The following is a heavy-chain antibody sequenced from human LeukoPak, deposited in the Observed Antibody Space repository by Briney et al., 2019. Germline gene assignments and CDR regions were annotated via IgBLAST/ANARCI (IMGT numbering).Heavy chain of an antibody. J-gene: IGHJ4*02. CDR2: IASDGSST. CDR1: GFTFSSYW. CDR3: AKDRYSYAFEYSDS. V-gene: IGHV3-74*01. Sequence: GGSLRLSCAASGFTFSSYWMNWVRQAPGKGLVWVSRIASDGSSTTYADSVKGRFSISRDNAKNTLSLQVSSLRTEDTAVYYCAKDRYSYAFEYSDSWGQGTLVTVSS. D-gene: IGHD5-18*01.